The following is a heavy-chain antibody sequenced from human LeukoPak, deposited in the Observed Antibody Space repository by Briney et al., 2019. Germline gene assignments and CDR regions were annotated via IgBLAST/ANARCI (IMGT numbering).Heavy chain of an antibody. V-gene: IGHV4-61*05. CDR2: IFYSGDT. Sequence: SETLSLTCTVSGGSTSCSRYYWGWIRQPPGKGLEWIGYIFYSGDTNYNPSLKSRATISLDTAEKQLSLKLTSVTAADTAVYYCARLVVGTTPYYHYYHGMDVWGQGTTVTVSS. J-gene: IGHJ6*02. D-gene: IGHD1-26*01. CDR3: ARLVVGTTPYYHYYHGMDV. CDR1: GGSTSCSRYY.